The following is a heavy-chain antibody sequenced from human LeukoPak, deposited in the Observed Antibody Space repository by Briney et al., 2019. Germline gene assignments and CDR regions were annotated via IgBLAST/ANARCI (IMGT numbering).Heavy chain of an antibody. V-gene: IGHV4-30-2*01. CDR2: IYHSGST. Sequence: LRLSCAASGFTFSSYAMSWVRQAPGKGPEWIGYIYHSGSTYYNPSLKSRVTISVDRSKNQFSLKLSSVTAADTAVYYCATGNSLFDYWGQGTLVTVSS. D-gene: IGHD4-23*01. CDR1: GFTFSSYA. J-gene: IGHJ4*02. CDR3: ATGNSLFDY.